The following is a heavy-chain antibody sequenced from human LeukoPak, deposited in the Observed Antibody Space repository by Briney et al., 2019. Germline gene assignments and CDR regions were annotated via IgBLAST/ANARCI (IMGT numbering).Heavy chain of an antibody. CDR3: AKDKDYGYYMDV. CDR2: IWYDGSDK. D-gene: IGHD3-16*01. CDR1: GFTLSSYG. Sequence: GRSLRLSCAASGFTLSSYGMHWVRQAPGKGLEWVAVIWYDGSDKYYVDSVKGRFTISRDNSKNTLYLQMNSLRAEDTALYYCAKDKDYGYYMDVWGKGTTVTVSS. V-gene: IGHV3-33*03. J-gene: IGHJ6*03.